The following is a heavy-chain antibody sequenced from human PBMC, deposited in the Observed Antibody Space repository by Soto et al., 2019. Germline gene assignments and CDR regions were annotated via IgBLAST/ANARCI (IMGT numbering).Heavy chain of an antibody. J-gene: IGHJ6*02. CDR3: ARDSTMYSAWRGLDV. Sequence: QVQLQESGPGLVKPSQTLSLTCTVSNGSISIDKFFWAWVRQHPGKGLEWIGYIYHSGSTYYNPSLQSRLTISIDTSKNQFSLKLTYVTAADTAIYYCARDSTMYSAWRGLDVCGQGTTVTVAS. V-gene: IGHV4-31*03. D-gene: IGHD2-8*01. CDR2: IYHSGST. CDR1: NGSISIDKFF.